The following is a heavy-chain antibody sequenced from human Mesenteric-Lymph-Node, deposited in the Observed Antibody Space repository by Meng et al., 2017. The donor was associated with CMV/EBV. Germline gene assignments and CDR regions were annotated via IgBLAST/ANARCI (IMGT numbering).Heavy chain of an antibody. D-gene: IGHD6-13*01. V-gene: IGHV4-39*02. CDR2: IYYSGST. CDR1: GGSISSSSYY. CDR3: AREYSRYFDY. Sequence: SETLSLTCTVSGGSISSSSYYWGWIRQPPGKGLEWIGSIYYSGSTYYNPSLKSRVTISVDTSENQFSLKLSSVTAADTAVYYCAREYSRYFDYWGQGTLVTVSS. J-gene: IGHJ4*02.